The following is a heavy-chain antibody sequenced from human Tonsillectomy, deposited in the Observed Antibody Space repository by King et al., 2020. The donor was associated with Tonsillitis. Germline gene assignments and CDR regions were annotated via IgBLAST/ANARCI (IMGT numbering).Heavy chain of an antibody. J-gene: IGHJ4*02. D-gene: IGHD2-15*01. V-gene: IGHV3-9*01. CDR2: ISWNSGSI. CDR3: AKDTRCSGGSCYTLDY. Sequence: VQLVESGGGLVQPGRSLRLSCAASGFTFDDYAMHWVRQAPGKGLEWVSGISWNSGSIGYADSVKGRFTISRDNAKNSLYLQMNSLRAEDTALYYCAKDTRCSGGSCYTLDYWGQGTLVTVSS. CDR1: GFTFDDYA.